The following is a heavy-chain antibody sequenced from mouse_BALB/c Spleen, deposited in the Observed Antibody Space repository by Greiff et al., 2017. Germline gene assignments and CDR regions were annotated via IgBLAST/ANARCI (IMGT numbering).Heavy chain of an antibody. Sequence: VELVKPGASVKLSCTASGFNIKDTYMHWVKQRPEQGLEWIGRIDPANGNTKYDPKFQGKATITADTSSNTAYLQLSSLTSEDTAVYYCALLPDAMDYWGQGTSVTVSS. CDR1: GFNIKDTY. CDR3: ALLPDAMDY. CDR2: IDPANGNT. J-gene: IGHJ4*01. V-gene: IGHV14-3*02.